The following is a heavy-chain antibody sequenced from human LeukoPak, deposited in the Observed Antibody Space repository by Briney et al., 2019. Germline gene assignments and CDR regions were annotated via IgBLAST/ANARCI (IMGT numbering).Heavy chain of an antibody. D-gene: IGHD2-21*01. J-gene: IGHJ1*01. CDR1: RFTFDEYA. CDR3: AIIGTPGETEYYRL. Sequence: PGRSLRLFCAASRFTFDEYAMHWVRQAPGKGLEWVSGISWNSDRIDYADSVQGRFTISRDNAQNSLYLQINSLRAEDTAIYYCAIIGTPGETEYYRLWGQGTRDTVSS. V-gene: IGHV3-9*01. CDR2: ISWNSDRI.